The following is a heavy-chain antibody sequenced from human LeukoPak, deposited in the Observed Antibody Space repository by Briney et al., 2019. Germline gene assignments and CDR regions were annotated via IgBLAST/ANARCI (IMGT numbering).Heavy chain of an antibody. J-gene: IGHJ4*02. CDR2: IKQDESEK. D-gene: IGHD6-13*01. V-gene: IGHV3-7*01. CDR1: GFTFSNYW. Sequence: GGSLRLSCVASGFTFSNYWKSWVRQVPGKGLEWVANIKQDESEKNYVDSVKGRFTISRDNAKNSLYLQTNSLRGEDTAVYYCAREGRESAGFDYWGQGTLVTVSS. CDR3: AREGRESAGFDY.